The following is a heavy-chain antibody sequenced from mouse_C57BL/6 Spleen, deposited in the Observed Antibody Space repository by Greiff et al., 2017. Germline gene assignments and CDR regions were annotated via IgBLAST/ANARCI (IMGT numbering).Heavy chain of an antibody. J-gene: IGHJ2*01. CDR1: GFTFSDYY. V-gene: IGHV5-12*01. CDR3: ARTRSLDY. Sequence: EVMLVESGGGLVQPGGSLKLSCAASGFTFSDYYMYWVRQTPEKRLEWVAYISNGGGSTYYPDTVKGRFTISRDNAKNTLYLQMSRLKSEDTAMYYCARTRSLDYWGQGTTLTVSS. CDR2: ISNGGGST.